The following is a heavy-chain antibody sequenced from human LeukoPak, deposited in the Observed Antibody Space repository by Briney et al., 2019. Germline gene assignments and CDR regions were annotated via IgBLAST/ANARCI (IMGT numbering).Heavy chain of an antibody. CDR3: ASIDLRGIAAPRDY. Sequence: SETLSLTCTVSGGSISSGGYYWSWIRQHPGKGLEWIGYIYYSGSTYYNPSLKSRVTISVDTSKNQFSLKLSSVTAADTAVYYCASIDLRGIAAPRDYWGQGTLVTVSS. CDR2: IYYSGST. V-gene: IGHV4-31*03. CDR1: GGSISSGGYY. J-gene: IGHJ4*02. D-gene: IGHD6-13*01.